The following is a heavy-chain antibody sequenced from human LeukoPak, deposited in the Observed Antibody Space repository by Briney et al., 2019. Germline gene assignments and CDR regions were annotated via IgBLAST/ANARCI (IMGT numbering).Heavy chain of an antibody. V-gene: IGHV5-51*01. CDR1: GYSFTTYG. CDR2: IYPGNPNI. D-gene: IGHD4-23*01. CDR3: ARNYGGYSLPFDF. J-gene: IGHJ4*02. Sequence: GESRQISCKGSGYSFTTYGIGWVRQMPGKGLDWMGLIYPGNPNIRSSPSFQGQVTISADKSINTAYLQWSSLKASDTAMYYCARNYGGYSLPFDFWGQRTVDADSS.